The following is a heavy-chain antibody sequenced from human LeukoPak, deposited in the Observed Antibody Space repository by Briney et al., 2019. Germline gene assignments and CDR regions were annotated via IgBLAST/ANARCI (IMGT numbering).Heavy chain of an antibody. CDR2: IYHSGST. Sequence: SETLSLTCTVSGGSISSGGYYWSWIRQPPGKGLEWIGYIYHSGSTYYNPSLKSRVTISVDRSKNQFSLKLSSVTAADTAVYYCARAGVGAPDFDYWGQGTLVTVSS. CDR3: ARAGVGAPDFDY. J-gene: IGHJ4*02. V-gene: IGHV4-30-2*01. CDR1: GGSISSGGYY. D-gene: IGHD1-26*01.